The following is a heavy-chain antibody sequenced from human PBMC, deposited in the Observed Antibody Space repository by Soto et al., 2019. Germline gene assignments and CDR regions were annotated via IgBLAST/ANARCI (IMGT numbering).Heavy chain of an antibody. CDR2: ISYDGSNK. Sequence: QVQLVESGGGVVQPGRSLRLSCAASGFTFSSYGMHWVRQAPGKGLEWVAVISYDGSNKYYADYVKGRFTISRDNSKNTLYMQMNSMRAEDTAVYYCAKDHVRVVVAAAFDYWGQGTLVTVSS. J-gene: IGHJ4*02. D-gene: IGHD2-15*01. CDR1: GFTFSSYG. CDR3: AKDHVRVVVAAAFDY. V-gene: IGHV3-30*18.